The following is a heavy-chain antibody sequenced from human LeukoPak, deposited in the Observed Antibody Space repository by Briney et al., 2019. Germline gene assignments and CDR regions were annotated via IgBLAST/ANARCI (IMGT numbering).Heavy chain of an antibody. J-gene: IGHJ3*02. Sequence: ASVKVSCKASGGTFSSYAISWVRQAPGQGLEWMGRIIPILGIANYAQKFQGRVTITADKSTSTAYMELSSLRSEDTAVYYCARAPTTYYYDSSGYYDRHAFDIWGQGTMVTVSS. CDR1: GGTFSSYA. CDR3: ARAPTTYYYDSSGYYDRHAFDI. CDR2: IIPILGIA. D-gene: IGHD3-22*01. V-gene: IGHV1-69*04.